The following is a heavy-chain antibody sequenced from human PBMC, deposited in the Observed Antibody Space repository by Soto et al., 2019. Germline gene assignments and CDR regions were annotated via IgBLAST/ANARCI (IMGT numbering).Heavy chain of an antibody. CDR2: IYPGDSDT. J-gene: IGHJ6*01. Sequence: PGESLKISCKGSGYTFTNYWIGWVRQMPGKGLEWMGIIYPGDSDTKYNPSFQGQVTISADKSITTTYLRWTSLKASDTAIYYCAASILYYGLDVWAQGTTVPVSS. CDR3: AASILYYGLDV. CDR1: GYTFTNYW. V-gene: IGHV5-51*01.